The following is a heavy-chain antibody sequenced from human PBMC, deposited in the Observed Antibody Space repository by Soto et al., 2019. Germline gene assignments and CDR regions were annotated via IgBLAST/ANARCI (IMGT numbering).Heavy chain of an antibody. V-gene: IGHV3-30-3*01. CDR1: GFTFSIFS. J-gene: IGHJ4*02. Sequence: GGSLRLSCVASGFTFSIFSLHWVRQAPGKGLEWLALISYDGSSKYNADSVKGRFTISRENSNNTLYLQLSSLRPEDTAVYYCARTTAVAGTPEFDYWGQGALVTVSS. CDR3: ARTTAVAGTPEFDY. CDR2: ISYDGSSK. D-gene: IGHD6-19*01.